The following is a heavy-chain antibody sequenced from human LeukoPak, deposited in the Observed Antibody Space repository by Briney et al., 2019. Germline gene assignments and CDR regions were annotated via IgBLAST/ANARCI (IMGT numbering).Heavy chain of an antibody. CDR1: GFTFSSYG. CDR2: ISGSGGST. V-gene: IGHV3-23*01. D-gene: IGHD6-13*01. J-gene: IGHJ4*02. Sequence: GGTLRLSCAASGFTFSSYGMSWVRQAPGKGLERVSAISGSGGSTYYADSVKGRFTISRDNSKNTLYLQMNSLRAEDTAVYYCAKDLGWWVEQQGYFDYWGQGTLVTVSS. CDR3: AKDLGWWVEQQGYFDY.